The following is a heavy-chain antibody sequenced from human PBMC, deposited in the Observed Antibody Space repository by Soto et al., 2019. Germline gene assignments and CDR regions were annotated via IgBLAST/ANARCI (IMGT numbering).Heavy chain of an antibody. Sequence: SETLSLTCAVSGGSFIGYYCSGIRQPPGKGLEWIGEINHSGSTNYNPTLKSRVTVSVDTSKNQFSLKLSSVTAADTAVYYCARGLIPDIVVVPAATENWFDPWGQGTLVT. D-gene: IGHD2-2*01. CDR1: GGSFIGYY. V-gene: IGHV4-34*01. J-gene: IGHJ5*02. CDR2: INHSGST. CDR3: ARGLIPDIVVVPAATENWFDP.